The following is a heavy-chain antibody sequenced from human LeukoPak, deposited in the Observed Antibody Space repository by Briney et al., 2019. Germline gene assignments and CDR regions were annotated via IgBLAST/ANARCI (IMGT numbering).Heavy chain of an antibody. CDR3: ARDSGIVVVVAATNRYFDL. J-gene: IGHJ2*01. CDR2: INHSGST. D-gene: IGHD2-15*01. CDR1: GGSFSGYY. Sequence: PSETLSLTCAVYGGSFSGYYWSWIRQPQGKGLEWIGEINHSGSTNYNPSLKSRVTISVDTSKNQFSLKLSSVTAADTAVYYCARDSGIVVVVAATNRYFDLWGRGTLVTVSS. V-gene: IGHV4-34*01.